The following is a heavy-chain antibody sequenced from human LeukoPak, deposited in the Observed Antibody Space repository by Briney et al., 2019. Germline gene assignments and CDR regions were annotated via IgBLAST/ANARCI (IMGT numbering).Heavy chain of an antibody. V-gene: IGHV3-21*01. CDR3: ARDLYGDYISYWFDP. CDR1: GFTFSSYS. J-gene: IGHJ5*02. CDR2: ISSSSSYI. D-gene: IGHD4-17*01. Sequence: GGSLRLSRAASGFTFSSYSMNWVRQAPGKGLEWVSSISSSSSYIYYADSVKGRFTISRDNAKNSLYLQMNSLRAEDTAVYYCARDLYGDYISYWFDPWGQGTLVTVSS.